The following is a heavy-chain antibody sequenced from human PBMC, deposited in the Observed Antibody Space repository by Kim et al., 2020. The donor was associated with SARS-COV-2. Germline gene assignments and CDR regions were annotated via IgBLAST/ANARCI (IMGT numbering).Heavy chain of an antibody. CDR3: ARVWQQLVVLTVHFDY. CDR1: GFTFSNYA. J-gene: IGHJ4*02. V-gene: IGHV3-30-3*01. Sequence: GGSLRLSCAASGFTFSNYAMHWVRQAPGKGLEWVALISFDGSIKYYADSVKGRFTISRDNSKNTLYLQMNTLRTEDTAVYYCARVWQQLVVLTVHFDYWGQGTLVTVSS. CDR2: ISFDGSIK. D-gene: IGHD6-13*01.